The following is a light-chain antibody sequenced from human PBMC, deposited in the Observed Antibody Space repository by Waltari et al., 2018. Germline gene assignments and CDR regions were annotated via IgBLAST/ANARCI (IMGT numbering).Light chain of an antibody. CDR2: CAS. J-gene: IGKJ4*01. V-gene: IGKV4-1*01. CDR1: QSLLYIPINKNY. CDR3: QQYYSSPLT. Sequence: DIVMTQSPDSLAVLLGERATIKCNSMQSLLYIPINKNYLAWYQHKTGHPPNLLFYCASNREPGVSDRFSGSGSETEFTLTISSLRAEDVATYYCQQYYSSPLTFGGGTKVEI.